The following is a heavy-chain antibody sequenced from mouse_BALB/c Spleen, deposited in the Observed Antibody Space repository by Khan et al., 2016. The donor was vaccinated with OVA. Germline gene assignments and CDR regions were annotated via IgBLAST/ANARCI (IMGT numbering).Heavy chain of an antibody. Sequence: QVQLQQSGPELVRPGVSVKISCKGSGYTFTDYAMYWVKQSHAKSLEWIGLISTYSGNTNYNQKFRGKATMTVDKSSSTAYMELARLTSGDSAIYYCARPAYDGYYDCWGQGTTLTVSS. V-gene: IGHV1S137*01. J-gene: IGHJ2*01. D-gene: IGHD2-3*01. CDR3: ARPAYDGYYDC. CDR2: ISTYSGNT. CDR1: GYTFTDYA.